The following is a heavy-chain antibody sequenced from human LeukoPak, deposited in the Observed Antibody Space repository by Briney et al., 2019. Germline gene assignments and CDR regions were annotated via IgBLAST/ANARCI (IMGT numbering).Heavy chain of an antibody. V-gene: IGHV4-59*01. Sequence: PSETLSLTCTVSGGSISSYYWSWIRQPPGKGLEWIGHIYYSGSTNYNPSLKSRVTISVDTSKNQFSLKLSSVTAADTAVYYCARGRYYDFWSGYYTNWFDPWGQGTLVTVSS. CDR2: IYYSGST. CDR1: GGSISSYY. CDR3: ARGRYYDFWSGYYTNWFDP. D-gene: IGHD3-3*01. J-gene: IGHJ5*02.